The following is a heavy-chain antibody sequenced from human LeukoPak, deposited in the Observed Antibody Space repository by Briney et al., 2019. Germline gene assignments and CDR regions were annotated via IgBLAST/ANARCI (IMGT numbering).Heavy chain of an antibody. CDR1: GFTFSNAW. D-gene: IGHD3-10*01. V-gene: IGHV3-15*01. CDR3: TTEEAVLWFGESFDPFDP. J-gene: IGHJ5*02. Sequence: NTGGSLRLSCAASGFTFSNAWMSWVRQAPGKGLEWVGRIKSKTDGGTTDYAAPVKGRFTVARDDSKNTLYLQMNSLKTEDTAVYYCTTEEAVLWFGESFDPFDPWGQGTLVTVSS. CDR2: IKSKTDGGTT.